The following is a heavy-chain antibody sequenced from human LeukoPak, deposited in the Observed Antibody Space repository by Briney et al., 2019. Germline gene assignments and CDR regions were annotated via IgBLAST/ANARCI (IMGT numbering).Heavy chain of an antibody. D-gene: IGHD3-10*01. J-gene: IGHJ5*02. CDR2: INHSGST. V-gene: IGHV4-34*01. Sequence: SETLSLTCAVYGGSLSGYYWSWIRQPPGKGLEWIGEINHSGSTNYNPSLKSRVTISVDTSKNQFSLKLSSVTAADTAVYYCARDAEGSGSYYNWFDPWGQGTLVTVSS. CDR1: GGSLSGYY. CDR3: ARDAEGSGSYYNWFDP.